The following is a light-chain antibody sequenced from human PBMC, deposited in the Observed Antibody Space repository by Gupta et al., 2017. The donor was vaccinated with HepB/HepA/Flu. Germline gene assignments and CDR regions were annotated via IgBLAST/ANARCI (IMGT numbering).Light chain of an antibody. CDR3: QQYSTDLWT. CDR2: RSS. Sequence: DTPMTESPSTLSASVGDRVTITCRASQTISNSLAWYQHKPGKAPNLLIYRSSTLESGVPSRFSGSESGTEFTLTISSLQADDVATYYCQQYSTDLWTFGQGTKVEI. CDR1: QTISNS. J-gene: IGKJ1*01. V-gene: IGKV1-5*03.